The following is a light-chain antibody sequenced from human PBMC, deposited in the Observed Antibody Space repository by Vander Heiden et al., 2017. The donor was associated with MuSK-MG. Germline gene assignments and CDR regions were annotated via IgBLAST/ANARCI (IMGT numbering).Light chain of an antibody. CDR1: QSISWR. Sequence: DIQMTQSPSTLSASVGDRVTITCRASQSISWRLAWYQQRPGNAPNLLIYRASSLQSGVPSRFSGSGSGTEFTLTIISLQPGDFAAYYCQQYHTAWTFGQGTKVEIK. J-gene: IGKJ1*01. CDR3: QQYHTAWT. CDR2: RAS. V-gene: IGKV1-5*03.